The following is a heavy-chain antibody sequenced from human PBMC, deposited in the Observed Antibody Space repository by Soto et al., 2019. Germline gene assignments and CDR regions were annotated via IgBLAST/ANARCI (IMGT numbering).Heavy chain of an antibody. J-gene: IGHJ4*02. D-gene: IGHD2-2*01. V-gene: IGHV1-2*02. CDR1: GYTFTGYY. Sequence: QVQLVQSGAEVKKPGASVKVSCKTSGYTFTGYYIYWVRQASGQGLEWMGWINPHSGGTDSSQKFQGRVTMTRDTSISTAYMELSRLRSDDTAVYYCAGTSCSSTTCPTTYWGQGTLVTVSS. CDR3: AGTSCSSTTCPTTY. CDR2: INPHSGGT.